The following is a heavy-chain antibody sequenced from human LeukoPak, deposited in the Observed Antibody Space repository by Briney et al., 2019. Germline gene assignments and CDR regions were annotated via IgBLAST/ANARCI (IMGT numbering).Heavy chain of an antibody. CDR3: ASHCSSTSCYPRRYYYGMDV. D-gene: IGHD2-2*01. J-gene: IGHJ6*02. Sequence: PSETLSLTCAVYGGSFSGYYWSWIRQPPGKGLEWIGEINHSGSTNYNPSLKSRVTISVDTSKNQFSLKLSSVTAADTAVYYCASHCSSTSCYPRRYYYGMDVWGQGTTVTVSS. CDR2: INHSGST. CDR1: GGSFSGYY. V-gene: IGHV4-34*01.